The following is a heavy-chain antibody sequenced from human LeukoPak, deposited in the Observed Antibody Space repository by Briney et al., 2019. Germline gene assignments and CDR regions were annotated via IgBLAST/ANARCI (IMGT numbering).Heavy chain of an antibody. CDR1: GYTFTSYG. CDR3: ARDGGFKTPWDYYYGMDV. CDR2: ISAYNGNT. V-gene: IGHV1-18*01. J-gene: IGHJ6*02. Sequence: GASVKVSCKASGYTFTSYGISWVRQAPGQGLEWMGWISAYNGNTNYAQKLQGRVTMTTDTSTSTAYMELRSLRSDDTAAYYCARDGGFKTPWDYYYGMDVWGQGTTVTVSS. D-gene: IGHD7-27*01.